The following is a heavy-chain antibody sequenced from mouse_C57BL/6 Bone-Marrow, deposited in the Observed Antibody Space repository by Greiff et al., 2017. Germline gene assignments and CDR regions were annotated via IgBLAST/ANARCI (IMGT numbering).Heavy chain of an antibody. CDR3: ARDNWDDFDY. J-gene: IGHJ2*01. CDR1: GFTFSDYG. Sequence: EVQLKESGGGLVKPGGSLKLSCAASGFTFSDYGMHWVRQAPEKGLEWVAYISSGSSTIYYADTVKGRFTISRDNAKNTLFLQMTSLRSEDTAMYYCARDNWDDFDYWGQGTTLTVSS. D-gene: IGHD4-1*02. CDR2: ISSGSSTI. V-gene: IGHV5-17*01.